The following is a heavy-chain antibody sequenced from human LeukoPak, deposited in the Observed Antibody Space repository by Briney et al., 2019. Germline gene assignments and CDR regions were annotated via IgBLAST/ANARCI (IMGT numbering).Heavy chain of an antibody. CDR1: GGSISSGGYY. V-gene: IGHV4-31*03. CDR3: ARGEVTGTPGGYYYYYGMDV. CDR2: IYYSGST. D-gene: IGHD1-20*01. J-gene: IGHJ6*02. Sequence: PSQTLSLTCTVSGGSISSGGYYWSWIRQHPGKGLEWIGYIYYSGSTYYNPSLKSRVTISVDTSKNQFSLKLSSVTAADTAVYYCARGEVTGTPGGYYYYYGMDVWGQGTTVTVSS.